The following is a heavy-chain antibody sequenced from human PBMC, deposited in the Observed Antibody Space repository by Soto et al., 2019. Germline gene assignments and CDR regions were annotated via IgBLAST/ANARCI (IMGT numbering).Heavy chain of an antibody. Sequence: GASVKFSCRASGYTFTGYYMPWVRQAPGQGLEWMGWINPNSGGTNYAQEFQGRVTMTRDTSISTAYMELSRLRSDDTAVYYCARDTVYYYDSSGFDYWGQGTLVTVSS. CDR3: ARDTVYYYDSSGFDY. CDR1: GYTFTGYY. D-gene: IGHD3-22*01. J-gene: IGHJ4*02. V-gene: IGHV1-2*02. CDR2: INPNSGGT.